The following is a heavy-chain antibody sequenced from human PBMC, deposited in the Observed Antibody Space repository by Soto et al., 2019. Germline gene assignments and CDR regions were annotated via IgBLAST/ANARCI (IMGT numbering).Heavy chain of an antibody. CDR1: GTSISSVSSAAYY. D-gene: IGHD4-17*01. CDR2: IYYSGST. Sequence: SETLSLTCTVSGTSISSVSSAAYYWSWIRQHPGKGLEWIGYIYYSGSTNHNPSLKSRVTMSVVTSKNQFSLKLSSVAAADTAVYYCARVQTTVTTYWFDPWGQGILVTVSS. CDR3: ARVQTTVTTYWFDP. V-gene: IGHV4-31*03. J-gene: IGHJ5*02.